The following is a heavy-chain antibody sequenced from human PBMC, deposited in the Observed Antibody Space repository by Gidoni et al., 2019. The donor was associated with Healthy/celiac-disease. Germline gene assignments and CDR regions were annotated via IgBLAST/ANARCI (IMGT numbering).Heavy chain of an antibody. CDR2: IYPGDSDT. Sequence: EVQLVQSGAEVKKPGESLKISCKGSGYSFTRYWIGWVRQVPGKGLAWMGIIYPGDSDTRYSPSFQGQVTISADKSISTAYLQWSSLKASDTAMYYCARTGYSSSWYRPADSAILDYYYYMDVWGKGTTVTVSS. CDR3: ARTGYSSSWYRPADSAILDYYYYMDV. D-gene: IGHD6-13*01. CDR1: GYSFTRYW. J-gene: IGHJ6*03. V-gene: IGHV5-51*01.